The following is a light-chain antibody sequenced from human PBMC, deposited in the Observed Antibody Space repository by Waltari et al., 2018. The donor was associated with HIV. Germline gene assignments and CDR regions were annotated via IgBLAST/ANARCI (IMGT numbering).Light chain of an antibody. CDR2: GAS. V-gene: IGKV3-15*01. J-gene: IGKJ1*01. CDR1: QSVSRN. Sequence: EIVITQPPATLSVSPGERATLSCRASQSVSRNLAWYQQKPGQAPRLLIYGASTRATGIPARFSGSGSGTEFTLTISSLQSEDFAVYYCQQYNNWGTFGQGTKVEIK. CDR3: QQYNNWGT.